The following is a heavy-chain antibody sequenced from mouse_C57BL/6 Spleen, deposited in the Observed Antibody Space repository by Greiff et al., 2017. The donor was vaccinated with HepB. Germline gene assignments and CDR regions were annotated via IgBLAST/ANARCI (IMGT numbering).Heavy chain of an antibody. V-gene: IGHV1-39*01. CDR3: SRRGVYDGDYYAMDY. D-gene: IGHD2-3*01. CDR2: INPNYGTT. Sequence: EVQLQESGPELVKPGASVKISCKASGYSFTDYNMNWVKQSNGKSLEWIGVINPNYGTTSYNQKFKGKATLTVDQSSSTAYMQLNSLTSEDSAVYYCSRRGVYDGDYYAMDYWGQGTSVTVSS. CDR1: GYSFTDYN. J-gene: IGHJ4*01.